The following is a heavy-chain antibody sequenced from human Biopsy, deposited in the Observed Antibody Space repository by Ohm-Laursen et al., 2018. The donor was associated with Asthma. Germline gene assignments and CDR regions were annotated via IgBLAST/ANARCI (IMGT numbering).Heavy chain of an antibody. J-gene: IGHJ4*02. CDR1: GFAISRDH. Sequence: SLRLSCSASGFAISRDHMFWVRQAPGKGLAWVSVIYSGGTSHTADSVRGRFTISRDYSKNTLYLQMHSLRAEDTAVYYCARGDSSNWSHYYFGYWGQGTLVTVSS. CDR2: IYSGGTS. D-gene: IGHD3-22*01. CDR3: ARGDSSNWSHYYFGY. V-gene: IGHV3-53*01.